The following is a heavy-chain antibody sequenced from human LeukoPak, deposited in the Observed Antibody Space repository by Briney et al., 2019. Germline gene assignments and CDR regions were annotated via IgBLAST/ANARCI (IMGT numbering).Heavy chain of an antibody. CDR3: AREPPPCSGGSCYSYIGSTEYFQH. D-gene: IGHD2-15*01. CDR2: INTNTGNP. V-gene: IGHV7-4-1*02. Sequence: RASVKVSCKASGYTFTSYGISWVRQAPGQGLEWMGWINTNTGNPTYAQGFTGRFVFSLDTSVSTAYLQISSLKAEDTAVYYCAREPPPCSGGSCYSYIGSTEYFQHWGQGTLVTVSS. J-gene: IGHJ1*01. CDR1: GYTFTSYG.